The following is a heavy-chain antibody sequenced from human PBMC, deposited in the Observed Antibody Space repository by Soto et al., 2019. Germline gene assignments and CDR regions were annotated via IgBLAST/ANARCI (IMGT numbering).Heavy chain of an antibody. D-gene: IGHD3-3*01. V-gene: IGHV4-59*01. Sequence: SETLSLTCSVSGASITSDYWNWIRQPPGKGLEWIGYISYSGSANYNPSLKSRATILVDKSKNQISLKLRSVTAADTAVYYCAKDLPLFLEMAKIRPRVSDAFDIGGKGKRVTVPS. CDR1: GASITSDY. CDR3: AKDLPLFLEMAKIRPRVSDAFDI. J-gene: IGHJ3*02. CDR2: ISYSGSA.